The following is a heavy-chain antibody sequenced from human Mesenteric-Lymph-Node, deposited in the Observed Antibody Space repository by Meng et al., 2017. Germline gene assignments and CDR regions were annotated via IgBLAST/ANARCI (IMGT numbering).Heavy chain of an antibody. V-gene: IGHV1-8*01. CDR3: ARATTPDY. D-gene: IGHD1-1*01. CDR1: GYTFTRYA. J-gene: IGHJ4*02. Sequence: QVQLVQSGTKVKKPWASVKVSFKASGYTFTRYAINWVRQATGQGLEWMGWMNPNSANTGYAQKFQGRVTMTRDTSISTAYMELSSLKSEDTAVYYCARATTPDYWGQGTLVTVSS. CDR2: MNPNSANT.